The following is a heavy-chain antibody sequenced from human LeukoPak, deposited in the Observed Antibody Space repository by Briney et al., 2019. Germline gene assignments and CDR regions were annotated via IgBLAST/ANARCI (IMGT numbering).Heavy chain of an antibody. J-gene: IGHJ3*02. CDR1: GFTFSSYA. CDR3: ARSGVQWQWLLTYDAFDI. D-gene: IGHD6-19*01. Sequence: PGGSLRLSCAASGFTFSSYAMHWVRQAPGMGLEWVALISYDKSNKYYADSVKGRFTISRDNSKNTLFVQMNSLRTEDTAVYYCARSGVQWQWLLTYDAFDIWGQGTMVTVSS. V-gene: IGHV3-30-3*01. CDR2: ISYDKSNK.